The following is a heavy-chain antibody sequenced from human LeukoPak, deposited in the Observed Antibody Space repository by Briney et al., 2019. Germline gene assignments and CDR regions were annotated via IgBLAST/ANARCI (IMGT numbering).Heavy chain of an antibody. CDR3: ASDHYYGSGSYPSDF. V-gene: IGHV1-69*05. J-gene: IGHJ4*02. D-gene: IGHD3-10*01. CDR2: IIPIFGTA. Sequence: SVKVSCKASGGTFSSYAISWVRQAPGQGLEWMGRIIPIFGTADYAQNSQGRVTITTDESTTTAYMELSSLTSEDTAVYYCASDHYYGSGSYPSDFWGQGTLVTVSS. CDR1: GGTFSSYA.